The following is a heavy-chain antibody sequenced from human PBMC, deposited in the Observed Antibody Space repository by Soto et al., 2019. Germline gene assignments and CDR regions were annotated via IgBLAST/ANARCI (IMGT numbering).Heavy chain of an antibody. D-gene: IGHD3-10*01. Sequence: SETLSLTCTVSGGSISSYYWSWFRQSPGKRMEWIGYVHHSWGSSYNPSLKSRVAKSVDTSKNQFSLTLTSVTAADTAVYYCASQKLDVPAFFDYWSQGSLVTVSS. CDR1: GGSISSYY. CDR3: ASQKLDVPAFFDY. CDR2: VHHSWGS. J-gene: IGHJ4*02. V-gene: IGHV4-59*08.